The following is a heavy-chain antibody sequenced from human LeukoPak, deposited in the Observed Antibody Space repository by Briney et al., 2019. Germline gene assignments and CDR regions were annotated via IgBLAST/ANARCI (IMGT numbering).Heavy chain of an antibody. Sequence: VSVKVSCKASGYTFIGYYIHWVRQAPGQGLEWMGWINSNSGATNYAQKFQGRVTMTRDTSISTAYMELTRLGSDDTAVYYCARDGSLAYWGQGTLVTVSS. D-gene: IGHD5-12*01. J-gene: IGHJ4*02. CDR1: GYTFIGYY. V-gene: IGHV1-2*02. CDR3: ARDGSLAY. CDR2: INSNSGAT.